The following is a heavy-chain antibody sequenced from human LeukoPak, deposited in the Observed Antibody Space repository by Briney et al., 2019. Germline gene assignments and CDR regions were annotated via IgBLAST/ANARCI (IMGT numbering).Heavy chain of an antibody. J-gene: IGHJ4*02. Sequence: PGGSLRLSCAASGFTFSTYSMNWVRQAPGKGLEWVSSISSSSSYIYYADSVKGRFTISRDNAKNSLYLQMNSLRAEDTAVYYCAKDRMVGGGSNENYWGQGTLVTVSS. V-gene: IGHV3-21*01. D-gene: IGHD3-10*01. CDR1: GFTFSTYS. CDR3: AKDRMVGGGSNENY. CDR2: ISSSSSYI.